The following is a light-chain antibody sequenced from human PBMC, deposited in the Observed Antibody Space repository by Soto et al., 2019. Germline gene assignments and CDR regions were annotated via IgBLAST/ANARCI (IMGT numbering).Light chain of an antibody. CDR3: QQSYSTHLT. Sequence: DIQMTQSPSSLSASVGDRVTITCRASQSISSYLNWYQQKPGKSPKLLIYAASSLQSGVPSRFSGSGSGTDFTLTISSLQPEDFATYYCQQSYSTHLTFVQWTKVEIK. CDR2: AAS. J-gene: IGKJ1*01. CDR1: QSISSY. V-gene: IGKV1-39*01.